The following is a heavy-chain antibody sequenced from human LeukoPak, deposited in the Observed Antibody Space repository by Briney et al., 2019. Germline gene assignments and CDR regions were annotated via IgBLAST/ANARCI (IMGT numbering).Heavy chain of an antibody. CDR1: GYTFTGYY. D-gene: IGHD1-20*01. CDR2: INPNSGGT. V-gene: IGHV1-2*02. Sequence: GASVEVSCKATGYTFTGYYMHWVRQAPGQWLEWMGWINPNSGGTNYAQKFQGRVTMTRDTSISTAYMELSRLRSDDTAVYYCARAQHGGITGNNSLDYWGQGTLVTVSS. J-gene: IGHJ4*02. CDR3: ARAQHGGITGNNSLDY.